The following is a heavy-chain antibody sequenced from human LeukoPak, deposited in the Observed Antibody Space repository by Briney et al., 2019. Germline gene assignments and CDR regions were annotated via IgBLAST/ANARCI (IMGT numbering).Heavy chain of an antibody. D-gene: IGHD3-10*01. V-gene: IGHV4-59*08. CDR2: IYYSGGT. CDR1: GGSISTYY. CDR3: ARLKEGIDY. J-gene: IGHJ4*02. Sequence: TSETLSLTCTVSGGSISTYYWSWIRQPPGKGLEWIGYIYYSGGTNYNPSLKSRVTISVDTSKNQFSLKLSSVTAADTTVYYCARLKEGIDYWGQGTLVTVSS.